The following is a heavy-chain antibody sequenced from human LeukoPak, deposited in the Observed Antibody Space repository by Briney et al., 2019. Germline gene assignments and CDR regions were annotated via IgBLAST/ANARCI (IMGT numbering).Heavy chain of an antibody. CDR3: ASRPNSIAAANGFDP. J-gene: IGHJ5*02. D-gene: IGHD6-13*01. CDR1: GGTFSSYA. CDR2: IIPIFGTA. V-gene: IGHV1-69*13. Sequence: SVKVSCKASGGTFSSYAISWVRQAPGQGLEWMGGIIPIFGTANYAQKFQGRVTITADESTSTAYMELSSLRSEDTAVYYCASRPNSIAAANGFDPWGQGTLVTVSS.